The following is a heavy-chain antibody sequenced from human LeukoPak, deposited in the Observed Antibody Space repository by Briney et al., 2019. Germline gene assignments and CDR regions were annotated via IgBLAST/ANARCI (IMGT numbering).Heavy chain of an antibody. CDR2: IIPIFGIA. V-gene: IGHV1-69*10. Sequence: RASVKVSCKASGGTFSSYAISWVRQAPGQGLEWMGWIIPIFGIANYAQKFQGRVTITADKSTSTAYMELSSLRSEDTAVYYCARDQYYYDSSGYITWGQGTLVTVSS. J-gene: IGHJ4*02. CDR1: GGTFSSYA. CDR3: ARDQYYYDSSGYIT. D-gene: IGHD3-22*01.